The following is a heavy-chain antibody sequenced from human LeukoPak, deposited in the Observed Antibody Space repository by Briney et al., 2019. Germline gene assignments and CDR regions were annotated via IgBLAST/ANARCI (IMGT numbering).Heavy chain of an antibody. D-gene: IGHD2-2*01. CDR2: INHSGST. J-gene: IGHJ3*02. V-gene: IGHV4-34*01. CDR1: GGSFTGYY. CDR3: ASIVVVPAAMQGAFDI. Sequence: PSETLSLTCAVYGGSFTGYYWSWIRQPPGKGLEWIGEINHSGSTNYNPSLKSRVTISVDTSKSQFSLNLSSVTAADTAVYYCASIVVVPAAMQGAFDIWGQGTMVTVSS.